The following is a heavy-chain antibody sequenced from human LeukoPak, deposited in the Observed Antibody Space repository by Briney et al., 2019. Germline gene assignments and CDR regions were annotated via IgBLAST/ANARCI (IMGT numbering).Heavy chain of an antibody. CDR3: AKDPPPIIRYFDWLQSAYYYYGMDV. CDR1: GITVSSNY. CDR2: IYSDGST. D-gene: IGHD3-9*01. J-gene: IGHJ6*02. V-gene: IGHV3-66*01. Sequence: GGSLRLSCAASGITVSSNYMAWVRQAPGKGLEWVSVIYSDGSTYFADSVKGRFSISRDNFRNTLYLQMNSLRAEDTAVYYCAKDPPPIIRYFDWLQSAYYYYGMDVWGQGTTVTVSS.